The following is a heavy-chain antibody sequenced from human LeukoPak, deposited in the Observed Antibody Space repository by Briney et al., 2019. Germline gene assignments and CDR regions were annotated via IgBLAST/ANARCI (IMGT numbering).Heavy chain of an antibody. CDR2: ITSSSSTI. D-gene: IGHD3-3*01. Sequence: GSLRLSCAASGFTFSSFTMHWVRQAPGKGLEWLSYITSSSSTIYYADSVKGRFTISRDNTKNTLYLQMNSLRADDTAVYYCAKGGYSDFWSGYFDPWGQGTLVTVSS. CDR1: GFTFSSFT. CDR3: AKGGYSDFWSGYFDP. J-gene: IGHJ5*02. V-gene: IGHV3-48*01.